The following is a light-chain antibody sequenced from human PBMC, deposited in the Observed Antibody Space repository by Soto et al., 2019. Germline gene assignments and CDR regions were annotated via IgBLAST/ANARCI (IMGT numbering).Light chain of an antibody. J-gene: IGKJ2*01. Sequence: DIVMTQSPDSLAVSLGERATINCKSSQTVLYSSNNKNYLTWYQQKPGQPPKMLISWASTRESGVPDRFSGSGSGTDFNLTISSLQAEDVAVYYCKQYYSIPYTFGQGTKLEIK. CDR2: WAS. CDR1: QTVLYSSNNKNY. CDR3: KQYYSIPYT. V-gene: IGKV4-1*01.